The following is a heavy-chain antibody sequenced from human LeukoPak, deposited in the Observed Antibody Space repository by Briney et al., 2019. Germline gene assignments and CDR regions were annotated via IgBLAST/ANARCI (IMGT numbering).Heavy chain of an antibody. CDR3: ARRGDYGDYGGWYFDL. D-gene: IGHD4-17*01. V-gene: IGHV4-59*08. CDR2: IYYSGST. Sequence: SETLSLTCTVSGGSISSNYWSWIRQPPGKGLEWIGYIYYSGSTNYNPSLKSRVTISVDTSKNQFSLKLSSVTAADTAVYYCARRGDYGDYGGWYFDLWGRGTLVTVSS. J-gene: IGHJ2*01. CDR1: GGSISSNY.